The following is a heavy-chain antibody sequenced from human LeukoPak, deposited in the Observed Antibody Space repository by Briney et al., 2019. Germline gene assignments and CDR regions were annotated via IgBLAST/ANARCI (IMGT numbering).Heavy chain of an antibody. CDR3: AREMITFGGVIATSPFDY. V-gene: IGHV4-4*07. D-gene: IGHD3-16*02. J-gene: IGHJ4*02. CDR1: GGSISSYY. Sequence: SSETLSLTCTVSGGSISSYYWSWIRQPAGKGLEWIGRIYTSGSTNYNPSLKSRVTMSVDTSKNQFSLKLSSVTAADTAVYYCAREMITFGGVIATSPFDYWGQGTLVTVSS. CDR2: IYTSGST.